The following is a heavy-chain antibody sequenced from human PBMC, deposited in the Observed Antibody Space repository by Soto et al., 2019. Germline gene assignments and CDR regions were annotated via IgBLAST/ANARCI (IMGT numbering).Heavy chain of an antibody. CDR1: GYTFTSHY. CDR2: INPNDGGT. CDR3: ARVAWQPLDY. J-gene: IGHJ4*02. Sequence: ASVKVSCKVSGYTFTSHYMHWVRQAPGQGLEWMGVINPNDGGTTYAQKFQGRITMTRDTSTSTVYMELSSLRSEDTAVYYCARVAWQPLDYWGQGTLVTVSS. D-gene: IGHD5-12*01. V-gene: IGHV1-46*01.